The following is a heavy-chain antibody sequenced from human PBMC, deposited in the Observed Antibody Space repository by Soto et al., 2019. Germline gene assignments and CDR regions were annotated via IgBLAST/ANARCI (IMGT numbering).Heavy chain of an antibody. CDR3: AGRCDSTSCLAHFDF. CDR2: IIPIFGTA. J-gene: IGHJ4*02. V-gene: IGHV1-69*06. CDR1: GGTFNNYV. D-gene: IGHD2-2*01. Sequence: SVKVSCKASGGTFNNYVINWVRQAPGQGLEWMGGIIPIFGTANYAQKFQGRVTITADKSTSTAYMELNSLRSEDTAVYYCAGRCDSTSCLAHFDFWGQGTLVTVSS.